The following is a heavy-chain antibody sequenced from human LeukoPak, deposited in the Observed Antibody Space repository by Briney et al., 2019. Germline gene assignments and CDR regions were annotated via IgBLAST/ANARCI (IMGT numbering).Heavy chain of an antibody. D-gene: IGHD4-17*01. J-gene: IGHJ3*02. CDR1: GFTVSSNY. V-gene: IGHV3-66*01. CDR3: ARDAATVTTRGVGDAFDI. Sequence: GGSLRLSCAASGFTVSSNYMSWVSQAPGKGLEWVSVIYSGGGTYYADSVKGRFTISRDNSKNTLYLQMNSLRAEDTAVYYCARDAATVTTRGVGDAFDIWGQGTMVTVSS. CDR2: IYSGGGT.